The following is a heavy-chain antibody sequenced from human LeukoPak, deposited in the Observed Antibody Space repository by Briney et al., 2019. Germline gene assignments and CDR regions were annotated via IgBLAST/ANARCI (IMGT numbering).Heavy chain of an antibody. J-gene: IGHJ5*02. CDR1: GGSISSYY. V-gene: IGHV4-4*07. Sequence: SETLSLTCTVSGGSISSYYWSWIRQPAGKGLEWIGRIYTSGSTNYNPSLKSRVAISVDTSKNQFSLKLSSVTAADTAVYYCARDSRSGWGNWFDPWGQGTLVTVSS. CDR3: ARDSRSGWGNWFDP. CDR2: IYTSGST. D-gene: IGHD6-19*01.